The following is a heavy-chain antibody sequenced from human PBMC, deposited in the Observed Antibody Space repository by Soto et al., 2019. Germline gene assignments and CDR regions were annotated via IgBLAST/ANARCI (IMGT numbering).Heavy chain of an antibody. D-gene: IGHD2-2*01. CDR1: RFTFSSYA. CDR3: AKAPRSSPDAFDI. J-gene: IGHJ3*02. Sequence: GGSLRLSCAASRFTFSSYAMRWVRQAPGKGLEWVSAITGSGYTTYYADSVKGRFTISRDNSKNTLYLQMNSLRAEDSALYYCAKAPRSSPDAFDIWGQGTMVTVSS. V-gene: IGHV3-23*01. CDR2: ITGSGYTT.